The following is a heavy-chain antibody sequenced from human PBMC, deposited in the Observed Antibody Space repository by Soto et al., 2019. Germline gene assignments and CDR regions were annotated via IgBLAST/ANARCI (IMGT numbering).Heavy chain of an antibody. J-gene: IGHJ3*02. V-gene: IGHV4-59*08. CDR2: IYYSGST. CDR3: ARPAPDGAFGI. D-gene: IGHD2-2*01. CDR1: GGSISSYY. Sequence: SETLSLTCTVSGGSISSYYWSWIRQPPGKGLEWIGYIYYSGSTNYNPSLKSRVTISVDTSKNQFSLKLSSVTAADTAVYYCARPAPDGAFGIWGQGTMVTVSS.